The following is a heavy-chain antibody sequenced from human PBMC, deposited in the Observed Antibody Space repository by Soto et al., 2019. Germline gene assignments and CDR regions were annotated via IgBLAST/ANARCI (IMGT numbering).Heavy chain of an antibody. J-gene: IGHJ4*02. CDR1: GFTFSSYW. CDR3: VRTSLVVAAATREDY. D-gene: IGHD2-15*01. CDR2: INSDGSST. V-gene: IGHV3-74*01. Sequence: EVQLVESGGGLVQPGGSLRLSCAASGFTFSSYWLHWVRQAPGKGLVWVSRINSDGSSTSYADSVKGRVTISRDNAKNPMYLQMNSLGAEDTAVYYCVRTSLVVAAATREDYWGQGTLVTVSS.